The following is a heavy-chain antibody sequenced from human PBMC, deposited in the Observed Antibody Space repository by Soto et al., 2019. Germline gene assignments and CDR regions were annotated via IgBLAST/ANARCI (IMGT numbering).Heavy chain of an antibody. CDR1: GFTLGDYA. CDR3: TRGVGYCSSTSCYTGRAPEDYYYGMDV. V-gene: IGHV3-49*03. CDR2: IRSKAYGGTT. Sequence: GGSLRLSCTASGFTLGDYAMSWFRQAPGKGLEWVGFIRSKAYGGTTEYAASVKGRFTISRDDSKSIAYLQMNSLKTEDTAVYYCTRGVGYCSSTSCYTGRAPEDYYYGMDVWGQGTTVTVSS. J-gene: IGHJ6*02. D-gene: IGHD2-2*02.